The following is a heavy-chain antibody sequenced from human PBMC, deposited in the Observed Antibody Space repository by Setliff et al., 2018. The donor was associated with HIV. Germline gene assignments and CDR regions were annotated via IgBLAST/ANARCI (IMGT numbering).Heavy chain of an antibody. CDR2: IGTGGDT. J-gene: IGHJ4*02. CDR1: GFAFSDYD. D-gene: IGHD6-13*01. Sequence: GGSLRLSCATSGFAFSDYDFHWVRQVTGEGLEWVSAIGTGGDTYYADSVKGRFTISRDNSKNTLYLQMNSLRGEDTAVYYCAKDRGSTWYGPIDYWGQGTLVTVSS. CDR3: AKDRGSTWYGPIDY. V-gene: IGHV3-13*01.